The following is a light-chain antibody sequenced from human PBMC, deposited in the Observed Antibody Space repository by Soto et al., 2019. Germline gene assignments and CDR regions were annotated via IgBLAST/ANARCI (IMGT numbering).Light chain of an antibody. V-gene: IGKV1-5*03. CDR1: QSISSW. CDR3: QQYKSYPLT. Sequence: DIQMNHSPSSLSASVGDRVTITCRASQSISSWLAWYQQKPGKAPKLLIYKASSLESGVPSRFSGSGSGTEFTLTISSLQPDDFATYYCQQYKSYPLTFGGGTKVDIK. CDR2: KAS. J-gene: IGKJ4*01.